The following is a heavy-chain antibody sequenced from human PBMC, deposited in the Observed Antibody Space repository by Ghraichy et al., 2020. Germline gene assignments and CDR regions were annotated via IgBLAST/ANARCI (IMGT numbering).Heavy chain of an antibody. V-gene: IGHV3-15*01. CDR2: IKTQADGAAT. J-gene: IGHJ3*01. D-gene: IGHD3-22*01. Sequence: GGSLRLSCAASGFIFSDAYMSWVRQAPGKGLEWVGRIKTQADGAATSYSAPVQGRFVISRDDSKNMLFLQMNSLKTEDAAVYYCIPASYYDKNNNYLGFNVWGPGTTVTVSS. CDR3: IPASYYDKNNNYLGFNV. CDR1: GFIFSDAY.